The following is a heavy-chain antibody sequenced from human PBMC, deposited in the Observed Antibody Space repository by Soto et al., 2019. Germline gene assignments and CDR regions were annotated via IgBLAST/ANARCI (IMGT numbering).Heavy chain of an antibody. CDR1: GGTFSSYA. CDR3: ARVVAVRSVVAFAYSYGLSPYYYGMNV. CDR2: IIPIFGTA. D-gene: IGHD5-18*01. Sequence: SVKVSCKASGGTFSSYAISWVRQAPGQGLEWMGGIIPIFGTANYAQKFQGRVTITADESTSTAYMELSSLRSEDTAVYYCARVVAVRSVVAFAYSYGLSPYYYGMNVWGQGTSVTSP. V-gene: IGHV1-69*13. J-gene: IGHJ6*02.